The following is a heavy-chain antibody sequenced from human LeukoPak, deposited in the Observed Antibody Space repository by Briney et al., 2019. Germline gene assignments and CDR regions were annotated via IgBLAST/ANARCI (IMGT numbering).Heavy chain of an antibody. CDR1: GFTFDDYA. CDR2: ISWNSGSI. CDR3: AKGYSSSWRPPNWFDP. Sequence: GGSLRLSCAASGFTFDDYAMHWVRQAPGRGLEWVSGISWNSGSIGYADSVKGRFTISRDNDKNSLHLQMNSLRAEDMALYYCAKGYSSSWRPPNWFDPWGQGTLVTVSS. D-gene: IGHD6-13*01. V-gene: IGHV3-9*03. J-gene: IGHJ5*02.